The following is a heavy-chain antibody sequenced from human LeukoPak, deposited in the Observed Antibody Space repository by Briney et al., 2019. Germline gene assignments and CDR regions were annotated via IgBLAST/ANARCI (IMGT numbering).Heavy chain of an antibody. CDR1: GGTFSSYA. CDR3: ARNGYNDREFDY. V-gene: IGHV1-69*05. D-gene: IGHD5-24*01. J-gene: IGHJ4*02. CDR2: IIPIFGTA. Sequence: ASVKVSRKASGGTFSSYAISWVRQAPGQGLEWMGGIIPIFGTANYAQKFQGRVTTTTDESTSTAYMELSSLRSEDTAVYYCARNGYNDREFDYWGQGTLVTVSS.